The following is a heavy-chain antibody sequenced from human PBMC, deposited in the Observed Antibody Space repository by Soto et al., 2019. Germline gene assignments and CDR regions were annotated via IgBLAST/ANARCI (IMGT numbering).Heavy chain of an antibody. CDR3: ARLNGIAVAGKDYYYGMDV. Sequence: PGESLKISCKGSGYSFTSYWIGWVRQMPGKGLEWMGIIYPGDSDTRYSPSFQGQVTISADKSISTAYLQWSSLKASDTAMYYCARLNGIAVAGKDYYYGMDVWGQGTTVTVSS. CDR2: IYPGDSDT. V-gene: IGHV5-51*01. J-gene: IGHJ6*02. D-gene: IGHD6-19*01. CDR1: GYSFTSYW.